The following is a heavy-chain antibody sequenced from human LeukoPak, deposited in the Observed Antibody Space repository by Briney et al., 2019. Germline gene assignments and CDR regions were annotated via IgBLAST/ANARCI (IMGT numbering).Heavy chain of an antibody. CDR2: IRSKANSYAT. V-gene: IGHV3-73*01. CDR3: ARHEVGGSTMDV. CDR1: GFTLSGSA. Sequence: PGESLRLSCAASGFTLSGSAMHWVRQASGKGLEWVGRIRSKANSYATAYAASVKGRFTISRDDSKNTAYLQMNSLKTEDTAVYYCARHEVGGSTMDVWGKGTTVTVSS. D-gene: IGHD3-10*01. J-gene: IGHJ6*04.